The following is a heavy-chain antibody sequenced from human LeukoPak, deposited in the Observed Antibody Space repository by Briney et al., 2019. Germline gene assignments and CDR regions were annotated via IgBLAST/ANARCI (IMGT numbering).Heavy chain of an antibody. CDR3: ARDGYSYGNYYYYGMDV. J-gene: IGHJ6*02. CDR1: GFTFSSYW. V-gene: IGHV3-7*01. CDR2: IKQDGSEK. D-gene: IGHD5-18*01. Sequence: GGSLRLSCAASGFTFSSYWMSWVRPAPGKGLEWVAHIKQDGSEKYYVDSVKGRFTISRDNAKNSLYLQMNSLRAEDTAVYYCARDGYSYGNYYYYGMDVWGQGTTVTVSS.